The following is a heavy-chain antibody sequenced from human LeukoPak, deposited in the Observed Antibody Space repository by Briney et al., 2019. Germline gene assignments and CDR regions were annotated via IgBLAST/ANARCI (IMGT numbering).Heavy chain of an antibody. CDR3: ARVYGSGSYSGYYYYYMDV. Sequence: ETLSLTCTVWGGSISSYYGSGIRQPAGKGLEGIGRIYTSGSTNYNPSLKRRVTMSVDTSKIQFSLKLSSVTAADTAVYYCARVYGSGSYSGYYYYYMDVWGKGTTVTISS. CDR2: IYTSGST. CDR1: GGSISSYY. V-gene: IGHV4-4*07. D-gene: IGHD3-10*01. J-gene: IGHJ6*03.